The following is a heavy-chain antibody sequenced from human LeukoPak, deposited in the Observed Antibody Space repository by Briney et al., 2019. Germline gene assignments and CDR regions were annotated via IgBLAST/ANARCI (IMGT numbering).Heavy chain of an antibody. D-gene: IGHD2-2*01. CDR2: INHSGST. Sequence: SETLSLTCAVYGGSFSGYYWSWIRQPPGKGLEWIGEINHSGSTNYNPSLKSRVTISVDTSKNQFSLRLSSVTAADTAVYYCARGTSYWGQGTLVTVSS. J-gene: IGHJ4*02. V-gene: IGHV4-34*01. CDR1: GGSFSGYY. CDR3: ARGTSY.